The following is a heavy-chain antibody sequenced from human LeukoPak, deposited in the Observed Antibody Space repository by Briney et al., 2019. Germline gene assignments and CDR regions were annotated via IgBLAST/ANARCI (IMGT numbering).Heavy chain of an antibody. V-gene: IGHV1-24*01. Sequence: AASVKVSCKVSGYTLTELSMHWVRQAPGKGLEWMGGFDPEDGETIYAQKFQGRVTMTEDTSTDTAYMELSSLRSEDTAVYYCATERLYGSGSYYVVDYWGQGTQVTVSS. D-gene: IGHD3-10*01. CDR2: FDPEDGET. CDR1: GYTLTELS. J-gene: IGHJ4*02. CDR3: ATERLYGSGSYYVVDY.